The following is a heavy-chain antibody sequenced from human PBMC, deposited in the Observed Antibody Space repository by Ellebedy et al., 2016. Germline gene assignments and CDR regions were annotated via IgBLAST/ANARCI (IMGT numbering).Heavy chain of an antibody. D-gene: IGHD3-10*01. CDR1: GFTFSSYG. J-gene: IGHJ6*02. CDR2: ISYDGSNK. Sequence: GGSLRLXXAASGFTFSSYGMHWVRQAPGKGLEWVAVISYDGSNKYYADSVKGRFTISRDNSKNTLYLQMNSLRAEDTAVYYCARDRPWFGEGSDGMDVWGQGTTVTVSS. V-gene: IGHV3-30*03. CDR3: ARDRPWFGEGSDGMDV.